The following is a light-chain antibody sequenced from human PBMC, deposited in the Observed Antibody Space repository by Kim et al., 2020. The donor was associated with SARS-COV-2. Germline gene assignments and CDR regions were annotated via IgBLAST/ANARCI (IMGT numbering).Light chain of an antibody. CDR1: HSIRSSY. V-gene: IGKV3-20*01. CDR2: GAS. CDR3: QQSGEG. Sequence: LYFSPGERATLSCRASHSIRSSYLAWYKQKPGQAPRLLIYGASRRATGIPDRFSGGGSGTGFTLTINRLEPEDFAVYYCQQSGEGFGQGTKVDIK. J-gene: IGKJ1*01.